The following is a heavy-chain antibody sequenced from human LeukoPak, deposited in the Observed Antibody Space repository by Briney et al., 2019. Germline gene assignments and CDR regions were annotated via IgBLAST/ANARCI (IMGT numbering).Heavy chain of an antibody. J-gene: IGHJ5*02. D-gene: IGHD5-24*01. Sequence: SETLSLTCAVYGGSFSGYYWSWIRQPPGKGLEWIGEINHSGSTNYNPSLKSRVTISVDTSKNQFSLKLSSVTAADTAVYYCAREVRGWLQLPDNWFDPWGQGTLVTVSS. CDR2: INHSGST. V-gene: IGHV4-34*01. CDR3: AREVRGWLQLPDNWFDP. CDR1: GGSFSGYY.